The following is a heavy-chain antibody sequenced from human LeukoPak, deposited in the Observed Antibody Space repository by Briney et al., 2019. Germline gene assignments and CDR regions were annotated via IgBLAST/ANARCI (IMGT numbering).Heavy chain of an antibody. CDR1: GYTFTSYD. CDR2: MNPNSGNT. J-gene: IGHJ4*02. Sequence: ASVKVSCKAFGYTFTSYDINWVRQATGQGLEWMGWMNPNSGNTGYAQKFQGRVTMTRNTSISTAYMELSSLRSEDTAVYYCARAPRSGGYYYVYGYWGQGTLVTVSS. CDR3: ARAPRSGGYYYVYGY. V-gene: IGHV1-8*01. D-gene: IGHD3-22*01.